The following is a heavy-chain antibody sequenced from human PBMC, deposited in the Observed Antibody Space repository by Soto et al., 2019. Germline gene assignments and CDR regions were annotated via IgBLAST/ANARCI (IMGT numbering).Heavy chain of an antibody. CDR1: GYRFTHYG. CDR3: ARAGFLVVPTATVGTFDI. D-gene: IGHD2-2*01. J-gene: IGHJ3*02. Sequence: QVQLVQSGAEVKKPGASVKVSCKASGYRFTHYGISWVRQAPGQGLEWMGRISAYSGDTNYAQKFQGRVSMTTDTSTSTAYMELRSLRSDDTAVYYCARAGFLVVPTATVGTFDIWGQGTRVTVSS. CDR2: ISAYSGDT. V-gene: IGHV1-18*01.